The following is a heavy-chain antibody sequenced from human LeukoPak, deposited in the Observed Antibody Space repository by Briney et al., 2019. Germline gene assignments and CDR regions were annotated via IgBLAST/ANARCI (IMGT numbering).Heavy chain of an antibody. Sequence: ASVKVSCKASGGTFSSYAISWVRQAPGQGLEWMGGIIPIFGTANYAQKFQGRVTITADKSTSTAYMELSSLRSEDTAVYYCARDYYDSSGYQPTYYYYYGMDVWGQGTTVTVSS. D-gene: IGHD3-22*01. V-gene: IGHV1-69*06. CDR3: ARDYYDSSGYQPTYYYYYGMDV. CDR1: GGTFSSYA. CDR2: IIPIFGTA. J-gene: IGHJ6*02.